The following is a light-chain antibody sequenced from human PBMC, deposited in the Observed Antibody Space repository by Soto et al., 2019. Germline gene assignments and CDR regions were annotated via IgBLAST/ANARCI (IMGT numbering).Light chain of an antibody. CDR1: QSVSSY. J-gene: IGKJ2*01. V-gene: IGKV1-39*01. Sequence: DIQMTQSPSSLSASVGDRVTITCRASQSVSSYLNWYQLKPGKAPNLLIYAASSLQGGVPSRFSGSGSGTDFTLTISSLQPEDFATYYCQQSYSTPPTFGQGTNLEIK. CDR3: QQSYSTPPT. CDR2: AAS.